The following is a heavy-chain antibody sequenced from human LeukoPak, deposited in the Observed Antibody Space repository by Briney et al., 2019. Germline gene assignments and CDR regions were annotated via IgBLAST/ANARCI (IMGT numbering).Heavy chain of an antibody. Sequence: GASVKVSCKGSGYTFPTYFIHWMRQAPGQAVEWMGWINPNSGATSYSQTFHGRVTMTRDTSMSTIFMDLGNLKSDDTAVEYCARGPDTGAFDSWGQGTVVTVSS. CDR3: ARGPDTGAFDS. J-gene: IGHJ4*02. D-gene: IGHD7-27*01. CDR1: GYTFPTYF. V-gene: IGHV1-2*02. CDR2: INPNSGAT.